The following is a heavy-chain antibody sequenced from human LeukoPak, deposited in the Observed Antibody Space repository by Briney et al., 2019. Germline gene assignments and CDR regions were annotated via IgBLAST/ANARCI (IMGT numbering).Heavy chain of an antibody. J-gene: IGHJ5*02. CDR2: IYYSGST. Sequence: GSLRLSCAASGFTFSSYSMNWVRQPPGKGLEWIGSIYYSGSTYYNPSLKSRVTISVDTSKNQFSLKLSSVTAADTAVYYCARQINQQLVADWFDPWGQGTLVTVSS. CDR3: ARQINQQLVADWFDP. V-gene: IGHV4-39*01. CDR1: GFTFSSYSMN. D-gene: IGHD6-13*01.